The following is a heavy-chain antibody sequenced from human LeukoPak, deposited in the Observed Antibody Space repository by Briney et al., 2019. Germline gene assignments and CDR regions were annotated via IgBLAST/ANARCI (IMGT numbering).Heavy chain of an antibody. CDR2: IYTSGST. J-gene: IGHJ4*02. D-gene: IGHD3-22*01. V-gene: IGHV4-4*07. CDR1: GGSISGYY. CDR3: ALDYDSSGCFDY. Sequence: SETLSLTCTVSGGSISGYYWSWIRQPAGKGLEWIGRIYTSGSTNYNPSLKSRVTMSVDTSKNQFSLKLSSVTAADTAVYYCALDYDSSGCFDYWGQGTLVTVSS.